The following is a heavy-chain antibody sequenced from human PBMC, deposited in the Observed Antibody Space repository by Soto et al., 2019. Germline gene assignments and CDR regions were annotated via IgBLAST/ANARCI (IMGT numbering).Heavy chain of an antibody. J-gene: IGHJ5*02. CDR3: ARDGTYYDFWSGYYIGNWFDP. CDR1: GGSTSSYY. CDR2: IYYSGST. Sequence: PSETLSLTCTVSGGSTSSYYWSWIRQPPGKGLEWIGYIYYSGSTNYNPSLKSRVTISVDTSKNQFSLKLSSVTAADTAVYYCARDGTYYDFWSGYYIGNWFDPWGQGTLVTVSS. D-gene: IGHD3-3*01. V-gene: IGHV4-59*01.